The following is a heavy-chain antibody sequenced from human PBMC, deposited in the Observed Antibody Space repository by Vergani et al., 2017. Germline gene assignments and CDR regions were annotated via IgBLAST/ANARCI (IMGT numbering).Heavy chain of an antibody. V-gene: IGHV4-34*01. Sequence: QVQLQQWGAGLLKPSETLSLTCAVYGGSFSGYYWSWIRQPPGKGLEWIGEINHSGSTNYNPSLKSRGTISVDTSKNQFSLKLSSVTAADTAVYYCARAPVLYDFWSGNWGWFDPWGQGTLVTVSS. CDR2: INHSGST. D-gene: IGHD3-3*01. CDR1: GGSFSGYY. CDR3: ARAPVLYDFWSGNWGWFDP. J-gene: IGHJ5*02.